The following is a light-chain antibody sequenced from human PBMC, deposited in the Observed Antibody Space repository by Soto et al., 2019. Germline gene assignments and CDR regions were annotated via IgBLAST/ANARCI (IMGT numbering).Light chain of an antibody. V-gene: IGLV2-14*01. CDR3: AAWDDSLSGYV. J-gene: IGLJ1*01. Sequence: QSALTQPASVSGSPGQSITISCTGTSSDVGGYNYVSWYQQHPGKAPKLVIYEVTKRPSGVSNRFSGSKSGNTASLTISGRQAEDEADYYCAAWDDSLSGYVFGTGTKLTVL. CDR2: EVT. CDR1: SSDVGGYNY.